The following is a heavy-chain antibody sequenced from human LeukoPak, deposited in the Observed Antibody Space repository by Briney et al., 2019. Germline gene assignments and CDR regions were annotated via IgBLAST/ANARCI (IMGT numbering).Heavy chain of an antibody. CDR3: AREDTSGYLRGENYFDY. D-gene: IGHD3-22*01. CDR1: GYTFTGYY. V-gene: IGHV1-2*02. J-gene: IGHJ4*02. CDR2: INPNSGGT. Sequence: EASVKVSCKASGYTFTGYYMHWVRQAPGQGLEWMGWINPNSGGTNYAQKFQGRVTMTRDTSISTAYMELSRLRSDDTAVYYCAREDTSGYLRGENYFDYWGQGTLVTVSS.